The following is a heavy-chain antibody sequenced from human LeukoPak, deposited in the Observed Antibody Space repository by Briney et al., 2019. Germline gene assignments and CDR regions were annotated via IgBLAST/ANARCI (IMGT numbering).Heavy chain of an antibody. CDR3: AKDPASIVGATCYFDY. D-gene: IGHD1-26*01. V-gene: IGHV3-23*01. CDR1: GFTFSSYA. Sequence: GGSLRLSCAASGFTFSSYAMSWVHQAPGKGLEWVSAISGSGGSTYYADSVKGRFTISRDNSKNTLYLQMNSLRAEDTAVYYCAKDPASIVGATCYFDYWGQGTLVTVSS. CDR2: ISGSGGST. J-gene: IGHJ4*02.